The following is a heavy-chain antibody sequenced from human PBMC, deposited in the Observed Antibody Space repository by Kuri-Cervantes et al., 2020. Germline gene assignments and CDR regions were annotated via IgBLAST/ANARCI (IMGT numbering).Heavy chain of an antibody. CDR1: GYTFTSYG. D-gene: IGHD6-19*01. J-gene: IGHJ3*02. V-gene: IGHV1-18*01. CDR3: ARTPSGGWYRDDALDI. CDR2: ISAYNGNT. Sequence: ASVKVSCKASGYTFTSYGISWVRQAPGQGLEWMGWISAYNGNTNYAQKLQGRVTMTTDTSTSTAYMELRSLRSDDTAVYYCARTPSGGWYRDDALDIWGQGTMVTVSS.